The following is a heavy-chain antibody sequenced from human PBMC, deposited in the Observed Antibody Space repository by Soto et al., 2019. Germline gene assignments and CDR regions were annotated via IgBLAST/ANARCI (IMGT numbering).Heavy chain of an antibody. CDR1: GYTFTSYA. Sequence: ASVKVSCKASGYTFTSYAMHWVRQAPGQRLEWMGLINAGNGSTKYAQKFQGRVTITRDTSTSTVYMELSSLRSEDTAVYYCARVSVVYSSGWYTLPPSQYFQHWGQGTLVTVSS. D-gene: IGHD6-19*01. CDR2: INAGNGST. J-gene: IGHJ1*01. CDR3: ARVSVVYSSGWYTLPPSQYFQH. V-gene: IGHV1-3*01.